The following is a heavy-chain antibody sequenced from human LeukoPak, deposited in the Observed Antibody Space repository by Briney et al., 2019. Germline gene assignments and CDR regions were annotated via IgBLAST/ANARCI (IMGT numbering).Heavy chain of an antibody. CDR2: ISSDGSNK. J-gene: IGHJ6*04. CDR1: GFTFSSYA. CDR3: AREYYDILTGYGMDV. V-gene: IGHV3-30*04. Sequence: GGSLRLSCAASGFTFSSYAMHWVRQAPGKGLEWVAVISSDGSNKYYADSVKGRFTISRDNSRNTLYLQMNSLRAEDTAVYYCAREYYDILTGYGMDVWGKGTTVTVSS. D-gene: IGHD3-9*01.